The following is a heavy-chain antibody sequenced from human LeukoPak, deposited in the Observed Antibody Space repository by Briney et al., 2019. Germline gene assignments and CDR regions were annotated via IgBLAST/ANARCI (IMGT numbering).Heavy chain of an antibody. D-gene: IGHD3-22*01. CDR1: GYTFTSYH. CDR2: IIPIFGTA. CDR3: ARDGAHYYDSSGYYPI. Sequence: SVKVSCKASGYTFTSYHMHWVRQAPGQGLEWMGGIIPIFGTANYAQKFQGRVTITADESTSTAYMELSSLRSEDTAVYYCARDGAHYYDSSGYYPIWGQGTLVTVSS. J-gene: IGHJ4*02. V-gene: IGHV1-69*13.